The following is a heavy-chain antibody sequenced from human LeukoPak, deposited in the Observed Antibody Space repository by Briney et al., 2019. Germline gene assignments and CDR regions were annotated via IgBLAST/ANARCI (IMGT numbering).Heavy chain of an antibody. CDR2: ISGSGGST. V-gene: IGHV3-23*01. J-gene: IGHJ4*02. CDR3: AKDSSLSLISGYYFDY. Sequence: GGSLRLSCAASGFTFSSYAMSWVRQAPGKGLEWVSVISGSGGSTYYADSVKGRFTISRDNSKNTLYLQMNSLRAEDTAVYYCAKDSSLSLISGYYFDYWGQGTLVTVSS. CDR1: GFTFSSYA. D-gene: IGHD1-14*01.